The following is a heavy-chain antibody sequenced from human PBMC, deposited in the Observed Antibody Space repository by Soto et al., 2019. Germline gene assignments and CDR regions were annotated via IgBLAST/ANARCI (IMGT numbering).Heavy chain of an antibody. Sequence: EVQLVESGGGLVQPGGSLRLSCAASGFIVSSNYMSWVRQAPGKGLEWVSVIYSGGSTYYADSVKGRFTISRDNSKNTLYLQMNRRRAEDTAVYYCARVRPYDYVWGSYRTFDYWGQGTLVTVSS. D-gene: IGHD3-16*02. CDR2: IYSGGST. J-gene: IGHJ4*02. V-gene: IGHV3-66*01. CDR1: GFIVSSNY. CDR3: ARVRPYDYVWGSYRTFDY.